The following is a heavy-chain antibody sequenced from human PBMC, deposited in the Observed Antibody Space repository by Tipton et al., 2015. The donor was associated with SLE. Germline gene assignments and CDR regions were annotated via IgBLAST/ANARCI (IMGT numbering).Heavy chain of an antibody. J-gene: IGHJ3*02. CDR1: GYKFSTHW. V-gene: IGHV5-51*01. CDR3: ARHPPRPSAAEPDGFDI. Sequence: QSGPEVKKPGESLKISCQGSGYKFSTHWVAWVRQTPGKGLEWMGLIYPHDSDTRYNPSFQGHVTMSADKTLSAAYLQWSSLEASDTAMYYCARHPPRPSAAEPDGFDIWGQGTMVTVSS. D-gene: IGHD1-14*01. CDR2: IYPHDSDT.